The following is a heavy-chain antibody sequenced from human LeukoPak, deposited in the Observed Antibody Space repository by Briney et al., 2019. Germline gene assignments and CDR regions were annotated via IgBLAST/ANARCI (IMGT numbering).Heavy chain of an antibody. V-gene: IGHV4-61*08. Sequence: PSETLSLTCTVSGGSISSGDYYWTWIRQPPGKGLEWIGYIYYSGSTNYNPSLKSRVTISVDTSKNQFSLKLSSVTAADTAVYYCARGRYSSSPYFDYWGQGTLVTVSS. J-gene: IGHJ4*02. CDR2: IYYSGST. CDR3: ARGRYSSSPYFDY. CDR1: GGSISSGDYY. D-gene: IGHD6-6*01.